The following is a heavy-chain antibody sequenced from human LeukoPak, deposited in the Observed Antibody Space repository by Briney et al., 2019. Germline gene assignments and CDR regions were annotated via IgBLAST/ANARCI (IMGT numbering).Heavy chain of an antibody. CDR1: GFSFSSYG. J-gene: IGHJ6*02. Sequence: GGSLRLSCAASGFSFSSYGMHWVRQAPGKGLEWVAVIWYDGSKKYYADSVKGRFTISRDNSKNTLYLQMNSLRAEDTAVYYCARGSYIAARLNYYYGMDVWGQGTTVTVSS. CDR3: ARGSYIAARLNYYYGMDV. V-gene: IGHV3-33*01. D-gene: IGHD6-6*01. CDR2: IWYDGSKK.